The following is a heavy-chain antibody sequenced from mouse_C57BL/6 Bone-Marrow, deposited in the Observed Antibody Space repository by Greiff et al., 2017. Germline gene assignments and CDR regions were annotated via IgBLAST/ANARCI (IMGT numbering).Heavy chain of an antibody. CDR1: GYTFTSYW. Sequence: QVQLQQPGAELVKPGASVKMSCKASGYTFTSYWITWVKQRPGQGLEWIGDIYPGSGSTNYNEKFKSKATLTVDTSSSTAYMQLSSLTSEDSAVYYCARPYYGNYWYFDVWGRGTRVTVSA. CDR2: IYPGSGST. J-gene: IGHJ1*03. D-gene: IGHD2-10*01. CDR3: ARPYYGNYWYFDV. V-gene: IGHV1-55*01.